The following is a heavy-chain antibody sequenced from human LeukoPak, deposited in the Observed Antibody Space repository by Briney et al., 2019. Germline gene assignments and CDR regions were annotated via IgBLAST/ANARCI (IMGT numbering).Heavy chain of an antibody. V-gene: IGHV3-48*04. D-gene: IGHD3-9*01. CDR2: ISSSGSTI. CDR3: ARGRKYYDILTGYHYYFDY. Sequence: PGGSLRLSCAASGFAFSSYSMNWVRQAPGKGLEWVSYISSSGSTIYYADSVKGRFTISRDNAKNSLYLQMNSLRAEDTAVYYCARGRKYYDILTGYHYYFDYWGQGTLVTVSS. J-gene: IGHJ4*02. CDR1: GFAFSSYS.